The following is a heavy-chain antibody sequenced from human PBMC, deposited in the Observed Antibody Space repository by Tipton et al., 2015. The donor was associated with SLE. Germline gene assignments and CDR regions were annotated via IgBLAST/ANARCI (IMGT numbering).Heavy chain of an antibody. J-gene: IGHJ5*02. D-gene: IGHD2-15*01. V-gene: IGHV4-39*01. CDR3: ARHGRLGGGLGP. CDR1: GGSISNTTYY. Sequence: TLSLTCTVSGGSISNTTYYWGWIRQPPEKGLEWIGSIYYSGSTYYNPSFNSRVTIFVDTSKNQFSLKLSSVTAADTSVYYCARHGRLGGGLGPWGQGTRVTVSS. CDR2: IYYSGST.